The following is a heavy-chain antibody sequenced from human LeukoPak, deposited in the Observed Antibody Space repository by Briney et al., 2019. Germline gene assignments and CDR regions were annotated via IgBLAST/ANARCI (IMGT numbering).Heavy chain of an antibody. D-gene: IGHD5-18*01. CDR3: AKEGYDSYGYYH. CDR2: ISGSGGST. CDR1: GIIYSSYA. J-gene: IGHJ5*02. Sequence: GGSLRLSCAAYGIIYSSYAMSWVRQAPGKGLEWVSGISGSGGSTYYGDSVKGRFTISRDNSKNTLYLQMNSLRADDTAVYYCAKEGYDSYGYYHWGQGTLVTVSS. V-gene: IGHV3-23*01.